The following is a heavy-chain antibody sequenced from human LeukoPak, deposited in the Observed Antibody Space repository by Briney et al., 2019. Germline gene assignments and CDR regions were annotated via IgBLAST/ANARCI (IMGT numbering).Heavy chain of an antibody. D-gene: IGHD5-24*01. Sequence: ASVKVSCKASGGTFSSYAISWVRQAPGQGLEWMGRIIPIFGTANYAQKFQGRVTITTDESTSTAYMDLSSLRSEDTAVYYCARDGRDGYNCFDYWGQGTLVTVSS. CDR2: IIPIFGTA. J-gene: IGHJ4*02. CDR3: ARDGRDGYNCFDY. V-gene: IGHV1-69*05. CDR1: GGTFSSYA.